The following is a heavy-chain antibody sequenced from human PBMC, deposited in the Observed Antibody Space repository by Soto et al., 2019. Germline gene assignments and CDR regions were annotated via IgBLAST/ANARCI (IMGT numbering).Heavy chain of an antibody. CDR1: GYSFTSYW. J-gene: IGHJ6*02. D-gene: IGHD6-13*01. CDR2: IDPSDSYT. Sequence: GESLKISCKGSGYSFTSYWISWVRQMPGKGLEWMGRIDPSDSYTNYSPSFQGHVTISADKSISTAYLQWSSLKASDTAMYYCARRVSTLYYYYGMDVWGQGXTVTVSS. CDR3: ARRVSTLYYYYGMDV. V-gene: IGHV5-10-1*01.